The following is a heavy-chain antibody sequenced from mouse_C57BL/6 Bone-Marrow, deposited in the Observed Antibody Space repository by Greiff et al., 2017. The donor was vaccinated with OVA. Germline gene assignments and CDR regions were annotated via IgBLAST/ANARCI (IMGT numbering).Heavy chain of an antibody. CDR1: GFTFSSYG. D-gene: IGHD1-1*01. CDR2: ISSGGSYT. Sequence: DVKLVESGGDLVKPGGSLKLSCAASGFTFSSYGMSWVRQTPDKRLEWVATISSGGSYTYYPDSVKGRFPISRDNAKNTLYLQMSSLKSEDTAMYYCARHLYGYAMDYWGQGTSVTVSS. CDR3: ARHLYGYAMDY. J-gene: IGHJ4*01. V-gene: IGHV5-6*02.